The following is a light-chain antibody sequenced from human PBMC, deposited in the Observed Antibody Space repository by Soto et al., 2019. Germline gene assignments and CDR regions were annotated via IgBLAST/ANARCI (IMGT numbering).Light chain of an antibody. J-gene: IGKJ1*01. CDR2: DAS. Sequence: DIPMTQPPSTLSASVGDRVTITCRASQSISSWLAWYQQKPGKAPKLLIYDASSLESGVPSRFSGSGSGTEFTLTISSLQPDDFATYYCQQYNSYSQTFGQGTKVEIK. CDR3: QQYNSYSQT. CDR1: QSISSW. V-gene: IGKV1-5*01.